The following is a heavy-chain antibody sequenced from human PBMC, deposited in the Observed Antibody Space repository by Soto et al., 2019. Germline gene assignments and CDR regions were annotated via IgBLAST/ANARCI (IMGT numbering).Heavy chain of an antibody. D-gene: IGHD3-22*01. CDR1: GYTFSSYD. J-gene: IGHJ6*02. V-gene: IGHV1-8*01. CDR2: MNPNSGNT. CDR3: ARGVAYYYDSSGYYYPYYVMDV. Sequence: ASVKVSCKASGYTFSSYDINWVRQATGQGLEWMGWMNPNSGNTGYAQKFQGRVTMTRNTSISTAYMELSSLRSEDTAVYYCARGVAYYYDSSGYYYPYYVMDVWGQGTTVTVSS.